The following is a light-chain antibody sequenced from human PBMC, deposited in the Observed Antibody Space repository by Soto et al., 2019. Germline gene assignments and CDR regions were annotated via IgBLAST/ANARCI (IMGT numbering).Light chain of an antibody. CDR1: QSVSSSS. V-gene: IGKV3-20*01. CDR2: GPS. J-gene: IGKJ2*01. CDR3: LVCGRSALYT. Sequence: EIVLTQSPGTLSLSPGERATLSCRASQSVSSSSLAWYQQKRGQAPRLLIYGPSSKATGGPGRFRGGGSGKDVTLAISRRESEDFAVDYCLVCGRSALYTFGQGTRLEIK.